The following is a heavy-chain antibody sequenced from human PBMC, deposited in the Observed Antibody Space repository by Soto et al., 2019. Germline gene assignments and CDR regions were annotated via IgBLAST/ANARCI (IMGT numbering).Heavy chain of an antibody. CDR1: GFTFINAW. J-gene: IGHJ6*02. Sequence: GGSLRLSCAASGFTFINAWMNWVRQAPGKGLEWVGRIKSKTDGGTTDYAAPVKGRFTISRDDSKNTLYLQMNSLKTEDTAVYYCTTVSDFWSGYYSYYGMDVWGQGTTVTVSS. CDR3: TTVSDFWSGYYSYYGMDV. V-gene: IGHV3-15*07. CDR2: IKSKTDGGTT. D-gene: IGHD3-3*01.